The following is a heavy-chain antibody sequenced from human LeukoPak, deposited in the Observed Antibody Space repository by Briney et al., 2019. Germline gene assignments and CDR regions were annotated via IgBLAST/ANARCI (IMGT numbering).Heavy chain of an antibody. Sequence: ASVKVSCKASGYTFTSYGISWVRQAPGQGLEWMGWISAYNGNTNYAQKLQGRVTVTTDTSTSTAYMELRSLRSDDTAVYYCAREQYCSSTSCYYFDYWGQGTLVTVSS. CDR1: GYTFTSYG. V-gene: IGHV1-18*01. CDR3: AREQYCSSTSCYYFDY. J-gene: IGHJ4*02. CDR2: ISAYNGNT. D-gene: IGHD2-2*01.